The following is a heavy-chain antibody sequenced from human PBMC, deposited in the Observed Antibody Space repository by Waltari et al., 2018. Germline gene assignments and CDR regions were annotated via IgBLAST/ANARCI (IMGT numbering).Heavy chain of an antibody. CDR2: ISDKGGDT. CDR3: ARVAGSGYFDS. CDR1: GFIVSDYS. D-gene: IGHD3-9*01. J-gene: IGHJ4*02. Sequence: EVQLVESGGGLVQPGGSLRLSCAVSGFIVSDYSMHWVRQTAGKGMENVSAISDKGGDTYYADSVKGRFTISRDTSKNTLYLQMGSLRPEDMAVYYCARVAGSGYFDSWGQGTLVTVSS. V-gene: IGHV3-64*07.